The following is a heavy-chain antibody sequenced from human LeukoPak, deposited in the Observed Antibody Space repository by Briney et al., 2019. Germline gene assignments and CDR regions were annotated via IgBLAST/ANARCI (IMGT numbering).Heavy chain of an antibody. D-gene: IGHD6-19*01. CDR1: GFTFSSYG. J-gene: IGHJ4*02. CDR2: ISGSGGST. Sequence: GGSLRLSCAASGFTFSSYGMNWVRPAPEKGLEWASGISGSGGSTYYADSVKGRFTISRDNSKNTLYLQMNSLRAEDTAVYYCAKGHRSSGSYYFDYWGQGTLVTVSS. CDR3: AKGHRSSGSYYFDY. V-gene: IGHV3-23*01.